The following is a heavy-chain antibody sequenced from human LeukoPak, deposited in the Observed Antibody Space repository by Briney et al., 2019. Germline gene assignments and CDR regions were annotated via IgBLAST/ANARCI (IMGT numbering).Heavy chain of an antibody. J-gene: IGHJ4*02. CDR2: INHSGST. V-gene: IGHV4-34*01. D-gene: IGHD3-22*01. CDR1: GGSFSGYY. Sequence: PSETLSLTCAVYGGSFSGYYWSWIRQPPGKGLEWIGEINHSGSTNYNPSLKSRVTISVDTSKNQFSLKLSSVTAADTAVYYCARQPNYYDSSGYYYFDYWGQGTLVTVSS. CDR3: ARQPNYYDSSGYYYFDY.